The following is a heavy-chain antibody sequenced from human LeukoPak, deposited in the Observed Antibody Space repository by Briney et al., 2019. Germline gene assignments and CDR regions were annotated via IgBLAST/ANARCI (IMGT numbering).Heavy chain of an antibody. CDR3: AHTRYYYDSSGYYLFDY. CDR1: GFSLGTRGGG. D-gene: IGHD3-22*01. CDR2: NYWDEDK. Sequence: SGPTLVNPTQTLTLTCTFSGFSLGTRGGGVGWIRQPPGKALEWLSLNYWDEDKRYSPPLKSRLTITKATSKCQVVLTMTNMDPVDTATYYCAHTRYYYDSSGYYLFDYWGQGTLVTVSS. J-gene: IGHJ4*02. V-gene: IGHV2-5*02.